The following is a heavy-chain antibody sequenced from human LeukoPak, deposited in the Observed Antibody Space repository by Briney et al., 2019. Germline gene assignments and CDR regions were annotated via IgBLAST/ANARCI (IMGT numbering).Heavy chain of an antibody. CDR1: GFTFSRYW. Sequence: PGGSLRLSCAASGFTFSRYWMSWVRQAPGKGLEWVASIKQDGSEKYYVDSVKGRFTIPRDNAKNSLYLQMNSLRAEDTAVYYCARDQSYYYDSSGYYFDAFDIWGQGTMVTVSS. CDR2: IKQDGSEK. CDR3: ARDQSYYYDSSGYYFDAFDI. V-gene: IGHV3-7*01. D-gene: IGHD3-22*01. J-gene: IGHJ3*02.